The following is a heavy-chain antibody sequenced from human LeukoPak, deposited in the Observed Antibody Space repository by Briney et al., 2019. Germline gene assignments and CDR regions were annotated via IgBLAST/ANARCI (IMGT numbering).Heavy chain of an antibody. Sequence: SVKVSCKASGGTFSSYAISWVRQAPGQGLEWMGRIIPILGIANYAQKFQGRVTITADKSTSTAYMELSSLRSEDTAVYYCARPLYHYDSSGFEWGQGTLVTVSS. CDR2: IIPILGIA. D-gene: IGHD3-22*01. CDR1: GGTFSSYA. CDR3: ARPLYHYDSSGFE. J-gene: IGHJ4*02. V-gene: IGHV1-69*04.